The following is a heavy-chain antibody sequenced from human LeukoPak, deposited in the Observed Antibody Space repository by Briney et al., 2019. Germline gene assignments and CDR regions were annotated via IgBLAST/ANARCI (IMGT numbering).Heavy chain of an antibody. D-gene: IGHD3-10*01. Sequence: SETLSLTCTVSGGSISSYYWSLIRQPPGKGLEWIGYIYYSGSTNYNPSLKSRVTISVDTSKNQFSLKLSSVTAADTAVYYCARILRDYYYYMDVWGKGTTVTVSS. J-gene: IGHJ6*03. CDR1: GGSISSYY. CDR3: ARILRDYYYYMDV. V-gene: IGHV4-59*01. CDR2: IYYSGST.